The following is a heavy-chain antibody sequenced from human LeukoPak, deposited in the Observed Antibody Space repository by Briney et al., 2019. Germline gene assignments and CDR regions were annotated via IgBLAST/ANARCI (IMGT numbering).Heavy chain of an antibody. V-gene: IGHV3-30*18. Sequence: GRSLRLFCAASGFTFSSYGMHWVRQAPGKGLEWVAVISYDGSNKYYADSVKGRFTISRDNSKNTPYLQMNSLRAEDTAVYYCAKGYCSSTSCYTDDYWGQGTLVTVSS. CDR1: GFTFSSYG. J-gene: IGHJ4*02. CDR3: AKGYCSSTSCYTDDY. D-gene: IGHD2-2*02. CDR2: ISYDGSNK.